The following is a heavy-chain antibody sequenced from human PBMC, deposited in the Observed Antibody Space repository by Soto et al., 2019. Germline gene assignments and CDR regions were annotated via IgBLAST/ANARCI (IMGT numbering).Heavy chain of an antibody. D-gene: IGHD4-17*01. CDR1: GFTFSSYA. Sequence: QVQLVESGGGVVQPGRSLRLSCAASGFTFSSYAMHWVRQAPGKGLEWVAVISYDGSNKYYADSVKGRFTISRDNSKNTLYLQMTSLRAEDTAVYYCARDGDLDYWGQGTLVTVSS. CDR3: ARDGDLDY. CDR2: ISYDGSNK. V-gene: IGHV3-30-3*01. J-gene: IGHJ4*02.